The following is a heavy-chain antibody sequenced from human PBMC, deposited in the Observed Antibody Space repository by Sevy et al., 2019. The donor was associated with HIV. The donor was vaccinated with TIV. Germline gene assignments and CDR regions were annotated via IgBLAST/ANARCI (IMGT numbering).Heavy chain of an antibody. J-gene: IGHJ3*02. CDR1: GFTFSSYE. D-gene: IGHD3-3*01. CDR3: ARGIRLRFLEWLLSPII. Sequence: GGSLRLSCAASGFTFSSYEMNWVRQAPGKGLEWVSYISSSGSTIYYADSVKGRFTISRDNAKNSLYLQMNSLRAEDTAVYYCARGIRLRFLEWLLSPIIWGQGTMVTVSS. CDR2: ISSSGSTI. V-gene: IGHV3-48*03.